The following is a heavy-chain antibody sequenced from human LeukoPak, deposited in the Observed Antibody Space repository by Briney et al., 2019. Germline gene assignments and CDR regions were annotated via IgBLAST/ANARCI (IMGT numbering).Heavy chain of an antibody. V-gene: IGHV4-39*07. D-gene: IGHD3-16*01. CDR1: GGSISSSSYY. Sequence: SETLSLTCTVSGGSISSSSYYWGWIRQPPGKGLEWMGSFYYSGSTYYNPSLKSRVTISVDTPKNQFSLKLRSVTAADTAVYYCARGLYGDYVDYWGQGTLVTVSS. CDR3: ARGLYGDYVDY. J-gene: IGHJ4*02. CDR2: FYYSGST.